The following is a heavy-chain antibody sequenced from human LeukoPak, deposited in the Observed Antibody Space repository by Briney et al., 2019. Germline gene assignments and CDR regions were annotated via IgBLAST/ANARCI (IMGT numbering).Heavy chain of an antibody. J-gene: IGHJ3*01. CDR1: GYSFTTYW. D-gene: IGHD3-16*01. Sequence: GESPKISCQGSGYSFTTYWISWVRQMPGKGLAWMGRIDPSDSYTNYSPSFQGHVTISADTSISTAYLKWSSLKASDTAMYYCAKGGAGGDFDVWGQGTMVTVSS. V-gene: IGHV5-10-1*01. CDR3: AKGGAGGDFDV. CDR2: IDPSDSYT.